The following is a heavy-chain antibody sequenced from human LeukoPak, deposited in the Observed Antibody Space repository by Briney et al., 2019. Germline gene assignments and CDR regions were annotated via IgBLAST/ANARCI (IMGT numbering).Heavy chain of an antibody. D-gene: IGHD3-10*01. CDR3: VRDRGWYHFDL. J-gene: IGHJ4*02. V-gene: IGHV3-7*01. Sequence: GGPLSLSCVASGFTFATSWMTWVRQPPGKGREWVAHIKGDGTSTKYVDSVKGRFTISRDNTKNSLFLQLNSLRAEDTAIYYCVRDRGWYHFDLWGQGNLVTVSS. CDR2: IKGDGTST. CDR1: GFTFATSW.